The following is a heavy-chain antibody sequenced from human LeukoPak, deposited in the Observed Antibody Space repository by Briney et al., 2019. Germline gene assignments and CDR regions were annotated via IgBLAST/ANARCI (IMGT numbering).Heavy chain of an antibody. CDR3: ARDPPLVDRFGESY. D-gene: IGHD3-10*01. CDR1: GGSIFSYY. CDR2: VYSSGAT. V-gene: IGHV4-59*01. Sequence: PSETLSLTCTISGGSIFSYYWSWIRQPPGKELEWIGYVYSSGATYYNPSLESRFTVSVDTSRKQFSLKLSSVTAADTAVYYCARDPPLVDRFGESYWGQGTLVTVSS. J-gene: IGHJ4*02.